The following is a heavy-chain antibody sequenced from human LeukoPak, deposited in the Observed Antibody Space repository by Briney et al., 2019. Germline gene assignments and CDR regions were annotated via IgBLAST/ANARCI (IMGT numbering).Heavy chain of an antibody. Sequence: ASVKVSCKASGGTFSSYAISWVRQAPGQGLEWMGWINPNSGGTNYAQKFQGRVTMTRDTSISTAYMELSRLRSDDTAVYYCATGLGRFDAFDIWGQGTMVTVSS. CDR2: INPNSGGT. D-gene: IGHD1-26*01. J-gene: IGHJ3*02. CDR3: ATGLGRFDAFDI. V-gene: IGHV1-2*02. CDR1: GGTFSSYA.